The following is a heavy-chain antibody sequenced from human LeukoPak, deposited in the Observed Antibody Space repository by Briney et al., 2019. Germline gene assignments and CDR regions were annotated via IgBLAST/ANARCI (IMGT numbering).Heavy chain of an antibody. CDR3: AKVLSEGYLPGYYNPYDS. J-gene: IGHJ4*02. D-gene: IGHD3-9*01. V-gene: IGHV3-33*06. Sequence: GGSLRLSCAASGFTFSSYGMHGVRQAPGKGLEWVAVIWYDGSNKYYADSVKGRFTISRDNSKNTLYLQMNSLRAEDTAVYYCAKVLSEGYLPGYYNPYDSWGQGTLVTVSS. CDR2: IWYDGSNK. CDR1: GFTFSSYG.